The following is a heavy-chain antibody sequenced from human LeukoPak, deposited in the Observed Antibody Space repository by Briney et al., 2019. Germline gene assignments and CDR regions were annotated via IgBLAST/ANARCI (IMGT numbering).Heavy chain of an antibody. V-gene: IGHV1-18*01. CDR1: GYTFTSYG. D-gene: IGHD6-19*01. CDR3: ARDHWVAVAGTVYGGFDY. J-gene: IGHJ4*02. Sequence: GASVKASCKASGYTFTSYGISWVRQAPGQGLEWMGWISAYNGNTNYAQKLQGRVTMTTDTSTSTAYMELRSLRSDDTAVYYCARDHWVAVAGTVYGGFDYWGQGTLVTVSS. CDR2: ISAYNGNT.